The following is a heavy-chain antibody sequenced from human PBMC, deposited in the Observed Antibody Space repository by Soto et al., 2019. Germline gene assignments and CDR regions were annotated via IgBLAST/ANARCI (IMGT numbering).Heavy chain of an antibody. CDR3: ARSPGGYDFSVDY. Sequence: PSETLSLTCTVSGVSISSSSYYWGWIRQPPGKGLEWIGSIYYSGSTYYNPSLKSRVTISVDTSKNQFSLKLSSVTAADTAVYYCARSPGGYDFSVDYWGQGTLVTVSS. CDR1: GVSISSSSYY. D-gene: IGHD3-3*01. J-gene: IGHJ4*02. V-gene: IGHV4-39*01. CDR2: IYYSGST.